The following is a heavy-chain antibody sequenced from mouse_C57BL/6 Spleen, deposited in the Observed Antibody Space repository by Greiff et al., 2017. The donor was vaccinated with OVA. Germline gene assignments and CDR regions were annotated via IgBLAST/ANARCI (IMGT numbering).Heavy chain of an antibody. V-gene: IGHV1-59*01. CDR3: ASDSNDEGYAMDY. D-gene: IGHD2-12*01. CDR2: IDPSDSYT. J-gene: IGHJ4*01. CDR1: GYTFTSYW. Sequence: QVQLQQPGAELVRPGTSVKLSCKASGYTFTSYWMHWVKQRPGQGLEWIGVIDPSDSYTNYNQKFKGKATLTVDTSSSTAYMQLSSLTSEDSAVYYCASDSNDEGYAMDYWGQGTSVTVS.